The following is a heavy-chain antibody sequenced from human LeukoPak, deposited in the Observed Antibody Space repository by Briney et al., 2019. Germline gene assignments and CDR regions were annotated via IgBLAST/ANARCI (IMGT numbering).Heavy chain of an antibody. V-gene: IGHV3-30-3*01. CDR1: GFTFSDYA. D-gene: IGHD3-3*01. CDR2: ISYDGSNN. CDR3: AKVGGKKYYDFWSGYQSSFDY. J-gene: IGHJ4*02. Sequence: GGSLRLSCAASGFTFSDYAIHWVRQAPGKGLEWVAVISYDGSNNFYADSVRGRFTISRDNSKNTVYLQMNSLRPEDTSVYYCAKVGGKKYYDFWSGYQSSFDYWGQGTLVTVSS.